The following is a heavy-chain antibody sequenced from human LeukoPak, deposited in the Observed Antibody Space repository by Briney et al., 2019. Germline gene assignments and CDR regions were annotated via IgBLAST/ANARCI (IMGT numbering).Heavy chain of an antibody. Sequence: GGSLRLSCVVSGFTFSDYAMSWVRQAPEKGLDWVSVISGSAHKIRYADSVKGRFTISRDNSENTVYLQMNNLRAEDTAVYYCARDGNDYSNYGPLDYWGQGTLVTVSS. D-gene: IGHD4-11*01. CDR1: GFTFSDYA. J-gene: IGHJ4*02. V-gene: IGHV3-23*01. CDR3: ARDGNDYSNYGPLDY. CDR2: ISGSAHKI.